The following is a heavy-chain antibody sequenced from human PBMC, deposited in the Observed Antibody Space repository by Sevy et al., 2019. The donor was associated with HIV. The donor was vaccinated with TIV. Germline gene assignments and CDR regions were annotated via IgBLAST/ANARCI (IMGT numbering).Heavy chain of an antibody. V-gene: IGHV4-59*13. CDR2: IYYSGST. D-gene: IGHD6-19*01. CDR1: GGSISSYY. Sequence: SETLSLTCTVSGGSISSYYWSWIRQPPGKGLEWIGYIYYSGSTNHNPSLKSRVTISVDTSKNQFSLKLSSVTAADTAVYYCARSPDIAVAGMGADYFDYWGQGTLVTVSS. CDR3: ARSPDIAVAGMGADYFDY. J-gene: IGHJ4*02.